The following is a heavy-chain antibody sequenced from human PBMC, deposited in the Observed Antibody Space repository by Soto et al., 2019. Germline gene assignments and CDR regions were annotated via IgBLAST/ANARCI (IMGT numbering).Heavy chain of an antibody. J-gene: IGHJ3*02. Sequence: QVQLVQSGAEVKKPGASVKVSCKASGYTFTSFGISWVRQAPGQGLEWMGWISAYNGNTNYAENLQGRVTMTTDASTNTDYMELRSLRSDDTAVYYCARDHRGGTDAFDIWGQGTMVTVSS. D-gene: IGHD2-15*01. V-gene: IGHV1-18*01. CDR3: ARDHRGGTDAFDI. CDR2: ISAYNGNT. CDR1: GYTFTSFG.